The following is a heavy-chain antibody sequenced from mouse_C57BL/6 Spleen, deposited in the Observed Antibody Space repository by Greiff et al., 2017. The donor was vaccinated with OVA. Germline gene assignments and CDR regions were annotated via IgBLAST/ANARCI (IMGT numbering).Heavy chain of an antibody. CDR3: ASYGNSAWFAY. V-gene: IGHV1-26*01. CDR1: GYTFTDYY. CDR2: INPNNGGT. J-gene: IGHJ3*01. D-gene: IGHD2-1*01. Sequence: VQLQQSGPELVKPGASVKISCKASGYTFTDYYMNWVKQSHGKSLEWIGDINPNNGGTSYNQKFKGKATLTVDKSSSTAYMELRSLTSEDSAVYYCASYGNSAWFAYWGQGTLVTVSA.